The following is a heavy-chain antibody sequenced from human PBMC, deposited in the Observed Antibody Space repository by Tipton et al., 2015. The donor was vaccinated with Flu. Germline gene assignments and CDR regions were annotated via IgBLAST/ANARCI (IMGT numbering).Heavy chain of an antibody. Sequence: RSLRLSCTASGFTLGDDAMSWVRQAPGKGLEWVGFIRSKAYGGTTKYAASVKGRFTISRDDSKSIAYLQMNSLKTEDTAVYYCAKGTGYCSSTSCYEDYYYGMDVWGQGTTVTVSS. CDR1: GFTLGDDA. D-gene: IGHD2-2*01. J-gene: IGHJ6*02. V-gene: IGHV3-49*04. CDR3: AKGTGYCSSTSCYEDYYYGMDV. CDR2: IRSKAYGGTT.